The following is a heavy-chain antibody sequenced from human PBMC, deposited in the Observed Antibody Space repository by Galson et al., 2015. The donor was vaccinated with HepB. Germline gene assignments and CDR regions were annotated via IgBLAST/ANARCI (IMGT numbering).Heavy chain of an antibody. V-gene: IGHV3-7*01. Sequence: SLRLSCAASGFTFRNYWMSWVRQAPGKGLEWVANINQDGSDKNHVDSVKGRFTISRDNAKNSLYLQMNSLRAEDTAVYYCAKKGGHPDYWGRGILVTVSS. CDR3: AKKGGHPDY. CDR1: GFTFRNYW. J-gene: IGHJ4*02. CDR2: INQDGSDK. D-gene: IGHD2-15*01.